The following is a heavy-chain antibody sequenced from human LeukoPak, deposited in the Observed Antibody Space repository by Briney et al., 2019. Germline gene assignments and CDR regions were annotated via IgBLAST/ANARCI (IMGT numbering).Heavy chain of an antibody. CDR1: GFTFSDHY. J-gene: IGHJ4*02. CDR2: IRNKANSYTT. V-gene: IGHV3-72*01. CDR3: ARYQLPVRYFDF. Sequence: GGSLRLSCAASGFTFSDHYMDWIRQAPGKGLEWVARIRNKANSYTTEYAASVEGRFTISRDDLKNSLYLRMNSLKTEDTAVYYCARYQLPVRYFDFWGQGTLVTVSS. D-gene: IGHD2-2*01.